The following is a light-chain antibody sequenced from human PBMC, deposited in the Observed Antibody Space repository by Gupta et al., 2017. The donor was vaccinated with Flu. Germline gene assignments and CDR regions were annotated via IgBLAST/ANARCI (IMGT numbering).Light chain of an antibody. V-gene: IGKV1-5*03. CDR1: QHILSR. CDR2: RTY. CDR3: QQQENSSRT. J-gene: IGKJ2*01. Sequence: PSALSSSVGDAITTTSRPGQHILSRLAWYQQQQGGDPKLLIYRTYSMENGVPSRCCGGGAGTEYTLPISGLQQDDVATYYCQQQENSSRTFGQGTKVEIK.